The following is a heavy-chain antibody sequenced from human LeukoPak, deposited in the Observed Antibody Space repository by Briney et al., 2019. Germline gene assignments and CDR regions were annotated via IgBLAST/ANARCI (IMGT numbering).Heavy chain of an antibody. D-gene: IGHD2-2*01. CDR3: ARLGYCSSTSCPVVY. J-gene: IGHJ4*02. V-gene: IGHV4-34*01. CDR1: GGSFSGYY. Sequence: SETPSLTCAVYGGSFSGYYWSWIRQPPGKGLEWIGEINHSGSTNYNPSLKSRVTISVDTSKNQFSLKLSSVTAADTAVYYCARLGYCSSTSCPVVYWGQGTLVTVSS. CDR2: INHSGST.